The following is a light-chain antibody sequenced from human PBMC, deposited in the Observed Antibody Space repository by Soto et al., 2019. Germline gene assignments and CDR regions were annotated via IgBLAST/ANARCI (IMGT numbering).Light chain of an antibody. CDR1: QSISSY. CDR2: AAS. CDR3: QQSYSIPDT. V-gene: IGKV1-39*01. J-gene: IGKJ2*01. Sequence: DIQMTQSPSSLSASVGDRVTITCRASQSISSYLNWYQQKPGKAPKLLIYAASSLQSGVPSRFSGSGSGTDFTLTISSLQPEEFATYYCQQSYSIPDTFGQGTKLEI.